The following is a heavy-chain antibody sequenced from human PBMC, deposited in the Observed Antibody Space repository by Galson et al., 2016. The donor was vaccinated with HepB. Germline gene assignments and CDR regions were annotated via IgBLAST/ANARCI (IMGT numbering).Heavy chain of an antibody. J-gene: IGHJ4*02. CDR1: GFTFSSYA. D-gene: IGHD6-19*01. Sequence: SLRLSCAASGFTFSSYALSWVRQAPGKGLEWVSAITIGGDSRSYQDSVKGRFTISRDNSKNTLYLQMTSLRAEDTAVYYCAKDLVAVAGPYFDSWGQGTLVTVSS. CDR3: AKDLVAVAGPYFDS. CDR2: ITIGGDSR. V-gene: IGHV3-23*01.